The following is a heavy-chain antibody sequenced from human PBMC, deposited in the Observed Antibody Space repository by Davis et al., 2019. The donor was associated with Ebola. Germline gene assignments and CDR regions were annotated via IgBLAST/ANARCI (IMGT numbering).Heavy chain of an antibody. V-gene: IGHV4-4*07. CDR3: GRDATPRGLTGMDV. CDR2: IYTSGST. CDR1: GGSISSHY. J-gene: IGHJ6*02. D-gene: IGHD3-10*01. Sequence: PSETLSLTCTVSGGSISSHYWSWIRQPAGKGLEWIGHIYTSGSTNYNPSLKSRVTMSVDTSKNQFSLKLSSVTAADTAVYYCGRDATPRGLTGMDVWGQGTTVTVSS.